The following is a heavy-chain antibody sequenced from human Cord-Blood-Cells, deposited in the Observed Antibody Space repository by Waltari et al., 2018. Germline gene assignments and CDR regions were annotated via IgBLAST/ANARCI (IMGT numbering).Heavy chain of an antibody. CDR3: AHSFNRGDFGYWYFDL. Sequence: QITLKESGPTLVKPTQTLTLTCTFSGFSLSTSGVGVGWIRQPPGKALEWLALIYWNDDKRYSPSLKSRLTITKDTSKNQVVLTMTNMDPVDTATYYCAHSFNRGDFGYWYFDLWGRGTLVTVSS. J-gene: IGHJ2*01. CDR2: IYWNDDK. D-gene: IGHD3-10*01. CDR1: GFSLSTSGVG. V-gene: IGHV2-5*01.